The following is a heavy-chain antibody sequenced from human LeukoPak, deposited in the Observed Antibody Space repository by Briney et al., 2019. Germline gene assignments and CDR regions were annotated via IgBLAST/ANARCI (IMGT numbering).Heavy chain of an antibody. J-gene: IGHJ6*02. D-gene: IGHD4-17*01. CDR2: INEDGGEK. CDR3: ARDQTTVTLHNQYYGMDV. CDR1: GFPFSTYW. V-gene: IGHV3-7*01. Sequence: QSGGSLRLSCAASGFPFSTYWMSWVRQAPGKGLEWVANINEDGGEKYYADSVKGRFTISRDNARNSLYLQMNSLRAEDTAVYYCARDQTTVTLHNQYYGMDVWGQGTTVTVSS.